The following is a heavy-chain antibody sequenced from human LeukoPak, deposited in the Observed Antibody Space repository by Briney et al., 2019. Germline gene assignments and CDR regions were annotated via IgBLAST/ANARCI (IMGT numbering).Heavy chain of an antibody. CDR3: AGGEVGLDY. CDR2: INPKSGGT. J-gene: IGHJ4*02. Sequence: ASVKVSCKASRHTFSGYYMHWVRQAPGQGLEWMGWINPKSGGTNYAQKFQGRVTMTRDTSISTDYMELSRLKSDDTAVYFCAGGEVGLDYWGQGTLVTVSS. V-gene: IGHV1-2*02. D-gene: IGHD3-16*01. CDR1: RHTFSGYY.